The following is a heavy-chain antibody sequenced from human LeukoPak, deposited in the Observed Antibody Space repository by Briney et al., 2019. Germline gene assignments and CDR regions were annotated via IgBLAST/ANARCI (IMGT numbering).Heavy chain of an antibody. CDR2: INSDGSST. CDR1: GFTFSSHW. D-gene: IGHD3-10*01. J-gene: IGHJ4*02. V-gene: IGHV3-74*01. Sequence: GGSLRLSCAASGFTFSSHWMHWVRQAPGKGLVWVSRINSDGSSTSYADSVKGRFTISRDNAKNTLYLQMNSLRAEDTAVYYCARDRPYGSGSTEYDYWGQGTLVTVSS. CDR3: ARDRPYGSGSTEYDY.